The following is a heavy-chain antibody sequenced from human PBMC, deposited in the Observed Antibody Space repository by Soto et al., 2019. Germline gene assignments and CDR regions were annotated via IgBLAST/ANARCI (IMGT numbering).Heavy chain of an antibody. CDR2: ISAYNGNT. CDR1: GYTFTSYG. D-gene: IGHD3-3*01. V-gene: IGHV1-18*01. Sequence: GASVKVSCKASGYTFTSYGISWVRQAPGQGLEWMGWISAYNGNTNYAQKLQGRVTMTTDTSTSTAYMELRSLRSDDTAVYYCARDYYDFWSGYLNDYYDYGMDVWG. CDR3: ARDYYDFWSGYLNDYYDYGMDV. J-gene: IGHJ6*02.